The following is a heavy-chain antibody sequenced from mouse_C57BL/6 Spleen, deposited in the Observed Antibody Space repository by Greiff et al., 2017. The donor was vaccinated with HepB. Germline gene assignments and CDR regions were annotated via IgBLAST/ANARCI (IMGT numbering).Heavy chain of an antibody. CDR1: GYAFSSSW. CDR3: AREGYYGYDEDYAMDY. J-gene: IGHJ4*01. V-gene: IGHV1-82*01. CDR2: IYPGDGDT. D-gene: IGHD2-2*01. Sequence: VQLQQSGPELVKPGASVKIPCKASGYAFSSSWMNWVKQRPGKGLEWIGRIYPGDGDTNYNGKFKGKATLTADKSSSTAYMQLSSLTSEDSAVYFCAREGYYGYDEDYAMDYWGQGTSVTVSS.